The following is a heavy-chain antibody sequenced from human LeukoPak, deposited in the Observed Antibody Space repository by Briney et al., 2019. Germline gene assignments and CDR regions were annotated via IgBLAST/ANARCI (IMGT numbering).Heavy chain of an antibody. J-gene: IGHJ5*02. CDR1: GGTFSSYA. V-gene: IGHV1-69*05. CDR2: IIPIFGTA. CDR3: ARWYLYNWFDP. D-gene: IGHD2-15*01. Sequence: ASVKVSRKASGGTFSSYAISWVRQAPGQGLEWMGRIIPIFGTANYAQKFQGRVTITTDESTSTAYMELSSLRSEDTAVYYCARWYLYNWFDPWGQGTLVTVSS.